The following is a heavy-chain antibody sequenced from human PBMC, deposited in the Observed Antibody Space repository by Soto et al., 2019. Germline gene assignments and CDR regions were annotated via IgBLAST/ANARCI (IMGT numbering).Heavy chain of an antibody. Sequence: PGGSLRLSCAASGFTFSNSWMNWVRQAPGKGLEWVGRIKSKTDGGTTDYAAPVKGRFTISRDDSKNTLYLQMNSLKTEDTAVYYCTTFSVITGTKRLYYYYYGMAVWAQGTTVPVSS. CDR1: GFTFSNSW. V-gene: IGHV3-15*07. J-gene: IGHJ6*02. D-gene: IGHD1-7*01. CDR3: TTFSVITGTKRLYYYYYGMAV. CDR2: IKSKTDGGTT.